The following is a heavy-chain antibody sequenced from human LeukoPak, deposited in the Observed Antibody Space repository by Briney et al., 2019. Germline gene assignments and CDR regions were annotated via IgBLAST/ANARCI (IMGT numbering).Heavy chain of an antibody. Sequence: GGSLRLSCPASGFTFSSYWMHWVRQAPGKGLVWVSRINSDGSSTSYADSVKGRFTISRDNAKNTLYLQMNSLRAEDTAVYYCARDYGDYGIYSAFDIWGQGTMVTVSS. V-gene: IGHV3-74*01. CDR3: ARDYGDYGIYSAFDI. CDR2: INSDGSST. CDR1: GFTFSSYW. D-gene: IGHD4-17*01. J-gene: IGHJ3*02.